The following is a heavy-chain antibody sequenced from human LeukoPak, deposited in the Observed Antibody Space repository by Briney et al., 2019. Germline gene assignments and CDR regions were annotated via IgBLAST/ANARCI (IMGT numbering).Heavy chain of an antibody. CDR3: AKDALRDLLWFGELRPGYYYYMDV. CDR2: INHSGST. Sequence: SETLSLTCAVYGGSFSGYYWSWIRQPPGKGLEWIGEINHSGSTNYNPSLKSRVTISVDTSKNQFSLKLSSVTAADTAVYYCAKDALRDLLWFGELRPGYYYYMDVWGKGTTVTISS. J-gene: IGHJ6*03. V-gene: IGHV4-34*01. D-gene: IGHD3-10*01. CDR1: GGSFSGYY.